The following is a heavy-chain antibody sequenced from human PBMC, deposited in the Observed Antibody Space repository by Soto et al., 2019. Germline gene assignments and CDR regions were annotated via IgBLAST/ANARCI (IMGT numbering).Heavy chain of an antibody. CDR3: ARDQFYTDSGQFDS. V-gene: IGHV3-11*01. CDR2: ISSSANTI. J-gene: IGHJ4*02. D-gene: IGHD2-2*02. Sequence: QVQLVESGGGLVKPGGSLRLSCAASGFTFSDSYMSWIRQAPGKGLEWISFISSSANTIYYADSVKGRFTISRDNAKNSLFLQMSSLRPEDTAVYYCARDQFYTDSGQFDSWGQGTLVTVSS. CDR1: GFTFSDSY.